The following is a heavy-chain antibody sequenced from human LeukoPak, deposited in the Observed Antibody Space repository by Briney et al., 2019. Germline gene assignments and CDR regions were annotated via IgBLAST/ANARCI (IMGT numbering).Heavy chain of an antibody. J-gene: IGHJ5*02. D-gene: IGHD2-15*01. Sequence: SETLSLTCTVSGGSISSYYWSWIRQPPGKGLEWIGYIYYSGSTYYNPSLKSRVTISVDTSKNQFSLKLSSVTAADTAVYYCARVMCSGGSCYPGWFDPWGQGTLVTVSS. CDR1: GGSISSYY. CDR3: ARVMCSGGSCYPGWFDP. V-gene: IGHV4-59*01. CDR2: IYYSGST.